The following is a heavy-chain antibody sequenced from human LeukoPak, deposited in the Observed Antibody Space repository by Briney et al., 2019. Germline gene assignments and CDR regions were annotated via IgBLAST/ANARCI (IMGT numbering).Heavy chain of an antibody. CDR1: GGSISSSSYY. CDR2: IYYSGST. J-gene: IGHJ3*02. Sequence: SETLSLTCTVSGGSISSSSYYWGWIRQPPGKGLEWIGSIYYSGSTYYNPSLKSRVTISVDTSKNQFSLKLSSVTAADTAVYYCARGIFGLRFLEWFYLLDAFDIWGQGTMVTVSS. D-gene: IGHD3-3*01. V-gene: IGHV4-39*07. CDR3: ARGIFGLRFLEWFYLLDAFDI.